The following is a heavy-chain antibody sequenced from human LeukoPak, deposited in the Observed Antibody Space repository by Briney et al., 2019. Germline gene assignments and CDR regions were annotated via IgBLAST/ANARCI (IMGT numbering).Heavy chain of an antibody. CDR3: ATERGYDILTGYYNVEASTRSKPTRYYYYYMDV. CDR2: VDPEDGET. J-gene: IGHJ6*03. D-gene: IGHD3-9*01. V-gene: IGHV1-69-2*01. CDR1: GYTLTDYY. Sequence: ASVKVSCKVSGYTLTDYYMHWVQQAPGKGLEWMGLVDPEDGETIYAEKFQGRVTITADTSTDTAYMELSSLRSEDTAVYYCATERGYDILTGYYNVEASTRSKPTRYYYYYMDVWGKGTTVTVSS.